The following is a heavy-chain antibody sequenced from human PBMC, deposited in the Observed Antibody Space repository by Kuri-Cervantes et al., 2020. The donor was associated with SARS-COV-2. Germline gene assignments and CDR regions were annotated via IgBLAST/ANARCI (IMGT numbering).Heavy chain of an antibody. V-gene: IGHV3-33*01. CDR3: ARFGLADDNNWFDP. Sequence: GESLKISCAASGFTFSSYGMHWVRQAPGKGLEWVAVIWYDGSNKYYADSVKGRFTISRDNAKNSLYLQMNSLRAEDTAVYYCARFGLADDNNWFDPWGQGTLVTVSS. CDR1: GFTFSSYG. D-gene: IGHD3-10*01. CDR2: IWYDGSNK. J-gene: IGHJ5*02.